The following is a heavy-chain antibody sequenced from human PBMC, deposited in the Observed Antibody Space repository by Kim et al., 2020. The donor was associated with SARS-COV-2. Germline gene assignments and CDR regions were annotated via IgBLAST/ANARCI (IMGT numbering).Heavy chain of an antibody. J-gene: IGHJ6*02. CDR1: GFTFSSYS. CDR2: ISSSSSYI. CDR3: ARVWGYSGPPLGMDV. V-gene: IGHV3-21*01. D-gene: IGHD5-12*01. Sequence: GGSLRLSCAASGFTFSSYSMNWVRQAPGKGLEWVSSISSSSSYIYYADSVKGRFTISRDNAKNSLYLQMNSLRAEDTAVYYCARVWGYSGPPLGMDVWGQGTTVTVSS.